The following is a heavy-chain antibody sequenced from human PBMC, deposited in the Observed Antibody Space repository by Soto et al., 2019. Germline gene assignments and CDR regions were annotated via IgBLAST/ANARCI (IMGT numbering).Heavy chain of an antibody. CDR2: INPNSGGT. CDR1: GYTFTGYY. D-gene: IGHD3-10*01. Sequence: ASVKVSCKASGYTFTGYYMHWVRQAPGQGLEWMGWINPNSGGTNYAQKFQGWVTMTRDTSISTAYMELSRLRSDDTAVYYCAREFTMVRGVIIKHYYYGMDVWGQGTTVTVSS. CDR3: AREFTMVRGVIIKHYYYGMDV. J-gene: IGHJ6*02. V-gene: IGHV1-2*04.